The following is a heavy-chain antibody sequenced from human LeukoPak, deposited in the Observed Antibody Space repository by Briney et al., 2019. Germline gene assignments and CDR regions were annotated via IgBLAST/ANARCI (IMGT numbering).Heavy chain of an antibody. CDR2: IIPIFGTA. J-gene: IGHJ4*02. CDR3: ACGGSWYAASFLDY. Sequence: ASLKVSCKASGGTFSSYAISWVRQAPGQGLEWMGGIIPIFGTANYAQKFQGRVTITADESTSTAYMELSSLRSEDTAVYYCACGGSWYAASFLDYWGQGTLVTVSS. CDR1: GGTFSSYA. V-gene: IGHV1-69*01. D-gene: IGHD6-13*01.